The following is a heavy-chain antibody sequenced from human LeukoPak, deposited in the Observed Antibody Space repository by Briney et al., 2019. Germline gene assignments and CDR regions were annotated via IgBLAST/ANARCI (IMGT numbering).Heavy chain of an antibody. J-gene: IGHJ4*02. Sequence: GGSLRLSCAVSGVTLSNYGMSWVRQVPGKGLEWVAGISGSGGSTNYAASVKGRFTISRDNRKNTLYLQMNSLKTEDIAVYYCTTDPYVGVHFDYWGQGTLVTVSS. D-gene: IGHD1-26*01. CDR1: GVTLSNYG. CDR2: ISGSGGST. V-gene: IGHV3-23*01. CDR3: TTDPYVGVHFDY.